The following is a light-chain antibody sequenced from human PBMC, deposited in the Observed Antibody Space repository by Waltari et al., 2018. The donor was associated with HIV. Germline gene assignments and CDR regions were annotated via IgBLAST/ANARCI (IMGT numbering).Light chain of an antibody. Sequence: QSALTQPPSASGSPGQSVTISCPGTSSDVGGYTYVSWYQHHPGKAPKRMIYEVSTRPSGVPDRFSGSKSGNTASLTVSGLQAEDEADYYCNSYVGSNNYIFGTGTKVTVL. CDR3: NSYVGSNNYI. CDR1: SSDVGGYTY. CDR2: EVS. J-gene: IGLJ1*01. V-gene: IGLV2-8*01.